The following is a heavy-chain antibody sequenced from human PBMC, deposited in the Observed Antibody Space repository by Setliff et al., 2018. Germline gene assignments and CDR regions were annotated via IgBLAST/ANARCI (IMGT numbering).Heavy chain of an antibody. V-gene: IGHV1-69*10. J-gene: IGHJ4*02. CDR1: GDIFSSNG. CDR2: SIPINDLA. Sequence: GASVKVSCKASGDIFSSNGITWVRQAPGQGLEWVGGSIPINDLATYAQKVQGRVTFTRDTFAETAYMELRSLTSDDMAVYYGARGYCDGIGCPAPLYYFDSWGQGTLVTSPQ. D-gene: IGHD2-21*01. CDR3: ARGYCDGIGCPAPLYYFDS.